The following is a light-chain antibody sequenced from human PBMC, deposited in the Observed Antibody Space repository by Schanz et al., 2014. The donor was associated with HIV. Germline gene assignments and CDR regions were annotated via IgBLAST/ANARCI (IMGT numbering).Light chain of an antibody. CDR3: QQSYSTPMYT. J-gene: IGKJ2*01. CDR1: QSISSY. CDR2: AAS. V-gene: IGKV1-39*01. Sequence: DIQMTQSPSTLSASVGDRVTITCRASQSISSYLNWYQQKPGKAPNLLIYAASSLQGGVPSRFSGSGSGTDFTLTINSLQPEDFATYFCQQSYSTPMYTFGQGTKLEIK.